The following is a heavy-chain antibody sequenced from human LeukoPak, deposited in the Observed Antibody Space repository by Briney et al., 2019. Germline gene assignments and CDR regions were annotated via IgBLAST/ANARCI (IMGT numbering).Heavy chain of an antibody. CDR3: ARRVQKAAGPILEYFDY. CDR2: ISYDGSNK. D-gene: IGHD6-13*01. CDR1: GFTFSSYG. J-gene: IGHJ4*02. Sequence: GGSLRLSCAASGFTFSSYGMHWVRQAPGKGLEWVAVISYDGSNKYYADSVKGRFTISRDNSKNTLYLQMNSLRAEDTAVYYCARRVQKAAGPILEYFDYWGQGTLVTVSS. V-gene: IGHV3-30*03.